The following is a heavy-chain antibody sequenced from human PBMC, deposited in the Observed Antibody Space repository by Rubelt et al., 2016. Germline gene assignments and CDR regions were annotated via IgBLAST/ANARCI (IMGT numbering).Heavy chain of an antibody. CDR1: GYTSTSSY. J-gene: IGHJ5*02. CDR2: IHPSGGST. V-gene: IGHV1-46*01. Sequence: QAQLVQSGAEVKKPGASVKVSCKASGYTSTSSYIHWVRQAPGQGLEWMGIIHPSGGSTSYAQQFQDRVTMTRDTSTSTVYMELSSLRSEDTAVYYCARDGKFDPWGQGTLVFVSS. CDR3: ARDGKFDP.